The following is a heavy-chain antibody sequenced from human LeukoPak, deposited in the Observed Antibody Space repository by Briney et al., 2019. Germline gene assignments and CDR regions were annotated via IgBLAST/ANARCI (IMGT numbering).Heavy chain of an antibody. J-gene: IGHJ6*02. V-gene: IGHV3-30*18. CDR1: GFTFSSYG. D-gene: IGHD6-19*01. CDR3: AKDGDSSGWYGTYYYYYGIDV. Sequence: GGSLRLSCAASGFTFSSYGMHWVRQAPGKGLAWVAVISYDGSNKYYADSVKGRFTISRDNSKNTLYLQMNSLRAEDTAVYYCAKDGDSSGWYGTYYYYYGIDVWGQGTTVTVSS. CDR2: ISYDGSNK.